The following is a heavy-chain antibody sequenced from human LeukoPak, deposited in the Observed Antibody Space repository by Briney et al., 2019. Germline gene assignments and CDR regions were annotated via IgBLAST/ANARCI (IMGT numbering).Heavy chain of an antibody. J-gene: IGHJ3*02. Sequence: PSETLSLTCTVSGGSISSSSYYWGWIRQPPGKGLEWIGSIYYSGSTYYNPSLKSRVTISVDTSKNQFSLKLSSVTAADTAVYYCARGFGSSWERHDAFDIWGQGTMVTVSS. CDR3: ARGFGSSWERHDAFDI. CDR2: IYYSGST. V-gene: IGHV4-39*07. CDR1: GGSISSSSYY. D-gene: IGHD6-13*01.